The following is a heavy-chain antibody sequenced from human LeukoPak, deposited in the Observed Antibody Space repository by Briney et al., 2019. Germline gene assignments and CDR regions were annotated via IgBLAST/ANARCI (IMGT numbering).Heavy chain of an antibody. CDR3: ATPPFYYDSSEGDY. Sequence: GGSLRLSCAASGFTFSSYSMNWVRQAPGKGLEWVSSISSSSSYIYYADSVKGRFTISRDNAKNSLYLQMNSLRAEDTAVYYCATPPFYYDSSEGDYWGQGTLVTVSS. J-gene: IGHJ4*02. D-gene: IGHD3-22*01. CDR2: ISSSSSYI. V-gene: IGHV3-21*01. CDR1: GFTFSSYS.